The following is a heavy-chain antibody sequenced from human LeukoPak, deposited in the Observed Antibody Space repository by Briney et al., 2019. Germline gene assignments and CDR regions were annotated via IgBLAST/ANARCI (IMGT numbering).Heavy chain of an antibody. CDR1: GYTFTSYG. Sequence: SVKVSCKASGYTFTSYGISWVRQAPGQGLEWMGRIIPILGIANYAQKFQGRVTITADKSTSTAYMELSSLRSEDTAVYYCARRVYGMDVWGQGTTVTVSS. J-gene: IGHJ6*02. CDR2: IIPILGIA. CDR3: ARRVYGMDV. V-gene: IGHV1-69*04.